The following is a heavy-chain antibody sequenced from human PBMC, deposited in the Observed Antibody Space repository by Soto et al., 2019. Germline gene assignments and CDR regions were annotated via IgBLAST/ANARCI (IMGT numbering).Heavy chain of an antibody. CDR3: ARRRTYYYDTSGQGYFDL. J-gene: IGHJ2*01. CDR2: IDPSDSYT. CDR1: GYSFTSYL. Sequence: GESLKISCKGSGYSFTSYLITWVRQMPGKGLEWMGRIDPSDSYTNYSPSFQGHVTISADKSISTAYLQWSSLKASDTAMYYCARRRTYYYDTSGQGYFDLWGRGTLVTVSS. D-gene: IGHD3-22*01. V-gene: IGHV5-10-1*01.